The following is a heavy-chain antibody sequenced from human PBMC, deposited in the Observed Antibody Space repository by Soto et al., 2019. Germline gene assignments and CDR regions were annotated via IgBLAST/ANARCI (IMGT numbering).Heavy chain of an antibody. CDR3: ARDPAIYSGKFDYGLDV. CDR2: ISGSGGST. Sequence: GGSLRLSCAASGFTFSSYAMSWVRQAPGKGLEWVSAISGSGGSTYYADSVKGRFTISRDNSKNTLYLQMNSLRAEDTAVYFCARDPAIYSGKFDYGLDVWGRGTTVTV. V-gene: IGHV3-23*01. CDR1: GFTFSSYA. J-gene: IGHJ6*02. D-gene: IGHD4-4*01.